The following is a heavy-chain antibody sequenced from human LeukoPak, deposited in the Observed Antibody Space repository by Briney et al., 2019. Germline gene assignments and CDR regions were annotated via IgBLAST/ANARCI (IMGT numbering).Heavy chain of an antibody. V-gene: IGHV1-2*06. Sequence: GASVKVSCKASGYTFTCYYMHWVRQAPGQGLEWMGRINPNSGGTNYAQKFQGRVTMTRDTSISTAYMELSRLRSDDTAVYYCARGGSYPSYYYYYMDVWGKGTTVTVSS. CDR2: INPNSGGT. CDR3: ARGGSYPSYYYYYMDV. CDR1: GYTFTCYY. D-gene: IGHD1-26*01. J-gene: IGHJ6*03.